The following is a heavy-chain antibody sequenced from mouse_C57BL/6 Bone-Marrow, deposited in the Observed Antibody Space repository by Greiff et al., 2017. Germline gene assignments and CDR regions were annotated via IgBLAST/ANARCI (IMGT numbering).Heavy chain of an antibody. CDR3: ARYERYYFDY. CDR1: GFTFTAYY. CDR2: IRNKADGYTR. J-gene: IGHJ2*01. V-gene: IGHV7-3*01. Sequence: EVKLEESGGGLVQPGGSLSLSCAASGFTFTAYYMSWVRQPPGKALGWLGFIRNKADGYTREYSASVKGRFTISRDTSQSILYLQMNALRAEDSATYYCARYERYYFDYWGQGTTLTVSA.